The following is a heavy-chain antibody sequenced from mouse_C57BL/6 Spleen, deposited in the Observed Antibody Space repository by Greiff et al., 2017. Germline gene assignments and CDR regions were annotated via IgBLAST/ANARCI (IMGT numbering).Heavy chain of an antibody. CDR3: ARDEGG. CDR1: GYSITSGYY. V-gene: IGHV3-6*01. Sequence: EVQVVESGPGLVKPSPSLSLTCSVTGYSITSGYYWNWIRQFPGNKLEWRGYISYDGSNNYNPALKNRNSITRDTSKNQFFLKLNSVTTEDTATYYCARDEGGWGQGTTLTVSS. J-gene: IGHJ2*01. CDR2: ISYDGSN.